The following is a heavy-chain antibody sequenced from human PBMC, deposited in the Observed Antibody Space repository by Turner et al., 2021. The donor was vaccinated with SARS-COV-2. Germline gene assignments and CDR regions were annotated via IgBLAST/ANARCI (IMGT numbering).Heavy chain of an antibody. CDR1: GGTFSSYA. J-gene: IGHJ4*02. V-gene: IGHV1-69*01. Sequence: QVQRVQSADEVEKPGSSVTVSCKSSGGTFSSYAISWGRQAPGQGLEWMGVIITIVGTANYAHEFQGRVTITADEATSTAYMELSSLRSEDTAVYYCARGEVGYCSGGRCYSGSYWGQGTLVTVSS. CDR2: IITIVGTA. D-gene: IGHD2-15*01. CDR3: ARGEVGYCSGGRCYSGSY.